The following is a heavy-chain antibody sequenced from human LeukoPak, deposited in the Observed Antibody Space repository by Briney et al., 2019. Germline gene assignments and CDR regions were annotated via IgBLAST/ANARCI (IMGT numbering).Heavy chain of an antibody. J-gene: IGHJ4*02. Sequence: PSETLSLTCTVSGGSISSYYWSWIRQPPGEGLDWIGYIYYSGSTNYNPSLKSRVTISVDTSKNQFSLKLSSVTAADTAVYYCARRDSSSCIDYWGQGTLVTVSS. CDR3: ARRDSSSCIDY. CDR2: IYYSGST. V-gene: IGHV4-59*08. CDR1: GGSISSYY. D-gene: IGHD6-13*01.